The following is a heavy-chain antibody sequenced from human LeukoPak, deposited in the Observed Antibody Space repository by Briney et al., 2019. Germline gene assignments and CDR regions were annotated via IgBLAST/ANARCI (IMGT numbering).Heavy chain of an antibody. J-gene: IGHJ3*02. Sequence: GGSLRLSCAASGFTFSSYAMHWVRQAPGKGLEWVAVISYDGSNKYYADSVKGRFTISRDDSKNTVYLQMNSLRAEDTAVFYCARGVGGLAFDIWGQGTMVTVSS. CDR1: GFTFSSYA. V-gene: IGHV3-30-3*01. D-gene: IGHD2-15*01. CDR3: ARGVGGLAFDI. CDR2: ISYDGSNK.